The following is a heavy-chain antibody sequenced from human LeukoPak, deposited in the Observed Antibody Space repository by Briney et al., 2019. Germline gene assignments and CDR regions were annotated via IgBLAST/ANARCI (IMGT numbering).Heavy chain of an antibody. CDR3: ARANWNYASAFDI. V-gene: IGHV4-39*01. D-gene: IGHD1-7*01. CDR1: GGSISSSSYY. J-gene: IGHJ3*02. CDR2: IYYSGST. Sequence: SETLSLTCTVSGGSISSSSYYWGWVRQPPGKGLEWIGSIYYSGSTYYNPSLKSRVTISVDTSKNQFSLKLSSVTAADTTVYHCARANWNYASAFDIWGQGTMVTVSS.